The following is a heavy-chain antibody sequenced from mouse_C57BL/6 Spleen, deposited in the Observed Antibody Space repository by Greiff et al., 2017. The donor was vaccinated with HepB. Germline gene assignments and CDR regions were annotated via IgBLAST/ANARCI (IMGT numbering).Heavy chain of an antibody. CDR1: GFTFSSYA. CDR3: ARDGGYYGGYAMDY. V-gene: IGHV5-4*01. J-gene: IGHJ4*01. Sequence: EVKLMESGGGLVKPGGSLKLSCAASGFTFSSYAMSWVRQTPEKRLEWVATISDGGSYTYYPDNVKGRFTISRDNAKNNLYLQMSHLKSEDTAMYYCARDGGYYGGYAMDYWGQGTSVTVSS. D-gene: IGHD2-3*01. CDR2: ISDGGSYT.